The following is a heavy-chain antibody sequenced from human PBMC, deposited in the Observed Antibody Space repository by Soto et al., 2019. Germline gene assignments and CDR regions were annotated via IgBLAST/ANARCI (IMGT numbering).Heavy chain of an antibody. Sequence: PSETLSLTCTVSGGSISSSSYYWGWIRQPPGKGLEWIGSIYYSGSTYYNPSLKNRVTISVDTSKNQFSLKLSSVTAADTAVYYCARHLRWIWYYYMDVWGKGTTVTVSS. D-gene: IGHD5-12*01. CDR1: GGSISSSSYY. V-gene: IGHV4-39*01. CDR3: ARHLRWIWYYYMDV. J-gene: IGHJ6*03. CDR2: IYYSGST.